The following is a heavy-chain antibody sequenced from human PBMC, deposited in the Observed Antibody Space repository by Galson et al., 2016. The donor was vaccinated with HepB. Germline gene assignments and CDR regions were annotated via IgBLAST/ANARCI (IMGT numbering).Heavy chain of an antibody. CDR1: GYSFSSYG. CDR3: ARDGLRFLEWLRDGMAV. V-gene: IGHV1-18*01. CDR2: ISTFNGYT. J-gene: IGHJ6*02. D-gene: IGHD3-3*01. Sequence: SVKVSCKASGYSFSSYGISWVRQAPGQGLVWLGWISTFNGYTKYAQKLQGRVTMTTDTSTSTAYMELRSLRSDDTAVYYCARDGLRFLEWLRDGMAVWGQGTTVIVSS.